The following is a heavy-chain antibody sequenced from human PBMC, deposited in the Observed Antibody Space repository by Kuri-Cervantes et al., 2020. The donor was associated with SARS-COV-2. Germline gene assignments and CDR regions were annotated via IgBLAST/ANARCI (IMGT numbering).Heavy chain of an antibody. CDR3: AREAIGYSYGYCLDY. CDR2: IIPIFGTA. D-gene: IGHD5-18*01. J-gene: IGHJ4*02. CDR1: GGTFSSYA. Sequence: SVKVSCKASGGTFSSYAISWVRQAPGQGLEWMGGIIPIFGTANYAQKFQGRVTITADESTSTAYMELSSLRSEDTAVYYCAREAIGYSYGYCLDYWGQGTLVTVSS. V-gene: IGHV1-69*13.